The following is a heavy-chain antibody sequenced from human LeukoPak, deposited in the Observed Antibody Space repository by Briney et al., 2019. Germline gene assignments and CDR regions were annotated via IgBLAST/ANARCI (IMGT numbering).Heavy chain of an antibody. CDR1: DYTFTSYG. CDR3: ARSDIVVVPAAMPTHYYYYYGMDV. J-gene: IGHJ6*02. D-gene: IGHD2-2*01. V-gene: IGHV1-18*01. Sequence: ASVKVSCKASDYTFTSYGISWVRQAPGQGLEWMGWISAYNGNTNYAQKLQGRVTMTTDTSTSTAYMELRSLRSDDTAVYYCARSDIVVVPAAMPTHYYYYYGMDVWGQGTTVTVSS. CDR2: ISAYNGNT.